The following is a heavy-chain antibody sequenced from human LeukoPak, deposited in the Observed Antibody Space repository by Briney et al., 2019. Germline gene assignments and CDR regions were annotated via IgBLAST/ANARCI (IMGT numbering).Heavy chain of an antibody. CDR1: GGSISISSYY. J-gene: IGHJ5*02. V-gene: IGHV4-39*01. CDR2: IYYSGSS. Sequence: SETLSLTCTVSGGSISISSYYWGWIRQPPGKRLAWIGSIYYSGSSYYNPSLKSRLTRSVDTSKNQFSLQLRSVTAADTAVYYCARQKWLVHNWFDPWGQGTLVTVSS. CDR3: ARQKWLVHNWFDP. D-gene: IGHD6-19*01.